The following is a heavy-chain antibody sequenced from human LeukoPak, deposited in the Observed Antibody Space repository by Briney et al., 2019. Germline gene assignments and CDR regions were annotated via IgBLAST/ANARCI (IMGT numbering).Heavy chain of an antibody. CDR1: GYTFTSYG. J-gene: IGHJ4*02. CDR2: ISAYNGNT. D-gene: IGHD3-3*01. Sequence: ASVKVSCKASGYTFTSYGISWVRQAPGQGLEWMGWISAYNGNTNYAQKLQGRVTMTTDTSTSTAYMELRSLRSDDTAVYYCARGPPGDYDFWSGYYLFGYFDYWGQGTLVTVSS. CDR3: ARGPPGDYDFWSGYYLFGYFDY. V-gene: IGHV1-18*01.